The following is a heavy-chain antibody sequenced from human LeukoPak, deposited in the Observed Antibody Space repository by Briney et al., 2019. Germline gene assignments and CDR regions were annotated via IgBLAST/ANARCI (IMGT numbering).Heavy chain of an antibody. V-gene: IGHV3-33*06. CDR2: IWYDGSNK. D-gene: IGHD2-15*01. Sequence: PGRSLRLSCAASGFTFSSYGMHRVRQAPGKGLEWVAVIWYDGSNKYYAGSVKGRFTISRDNSKNTLYLQMNSLRAEDTAVYYCAKDHGVVVVAAGFDYWGQGTLVTVSS. CDR1: GFTFSSYG. CDR3: AKDHGVVVVAAGFDY. J-gene: IGHJ4*02.